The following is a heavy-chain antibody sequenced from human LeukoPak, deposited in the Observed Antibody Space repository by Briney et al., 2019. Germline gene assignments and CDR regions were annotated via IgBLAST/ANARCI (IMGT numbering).Heavy chain of an antibody. J-gene: IGHJ3*02. CDR1: GYSFTSYW. V-gene: IGHV5-51*01. D-gene: IGHD3-22*01. CDR3: ARDRTPYYYDSSGGAFDI. CDR2: IFPGDSDT. Sequence: GESLKISCKGSGYSFTSYWIGWLRQMPGKGLEWMGIIFPGDSDTRYSPSFQGQVTISADKAISTAYLQWSSLKASDTAMYYCARDRTPYYYDSSGGAFDIWGQGTMVTVSS.